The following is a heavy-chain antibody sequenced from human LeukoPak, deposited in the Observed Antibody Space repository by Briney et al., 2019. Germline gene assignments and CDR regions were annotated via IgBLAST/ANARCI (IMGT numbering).Heavy chain of an antibody. CDR1: GFTFSSYA. V-gene: IGHV3-48*02. Sequence: GGSLRLSCAASGFTFSSYAMSWVRQAPGKGLEWVSYINHNGEMIFYPDFVKGRFTVSRDNAKNSLYLQMNSLRDEDTAVYYCARDNDWAFHYWGQGTLVTVSS. J-gene: IGHJ4*02. CDR3: ARDNDWAFHY. CDR2: INHNGEMI. D-gene: IGHD3-9*01.